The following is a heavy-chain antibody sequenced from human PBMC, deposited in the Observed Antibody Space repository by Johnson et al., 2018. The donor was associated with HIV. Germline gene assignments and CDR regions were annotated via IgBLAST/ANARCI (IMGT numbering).Heavy chain of an antibody. CDR2: IYSGGTT. CDR1: GFTFTSYA. CDR3: ARDPSRSPGAFDI. V-gene: IGHV3-NL1*01. J-gene: IGHJ3*02. Sequence: QMQLVESGRGVVQPGRSLRLSCAASGFTFTSYAMHWVRQAPGKGLEWVSVIYSGGTTNYADSVKGRFTISRDNSKNTLYLQMNSLRADDTAVYYCARDPSRSPGAFDIWGQGTMVTVSS.